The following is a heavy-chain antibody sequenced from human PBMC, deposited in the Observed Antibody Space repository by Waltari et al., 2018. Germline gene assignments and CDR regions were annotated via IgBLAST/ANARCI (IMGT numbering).Heavy chain of an antibody. CDR3: ATPSSSYYYYYGMDV. CDR2: IYHSGST. J-gene: IGHJ6*02. Sequence: QVQLQESGPGLVKPSETLSLTCAVSGYSISSGYYWGWIRQPPGKGLEWIGSIYHSGSTYYTPSLKSRVTISVDTSKNQFSLKLSAVTAADTAVYYCATPSSSYYYYYGMDVWGQGTTVTVSS. V-gene: IGHV4-38-2*01. D-gene: IGHD6-6*01. CDR1: GYSISSGYY.